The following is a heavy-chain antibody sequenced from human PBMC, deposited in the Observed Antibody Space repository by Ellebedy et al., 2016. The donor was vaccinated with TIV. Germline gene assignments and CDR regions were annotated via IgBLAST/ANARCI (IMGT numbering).Heavy chain of an antibody. CDR1: GFTFRKHG. CDR3: ARDGSSGYSGADY. J-gene: IGHJ4*02. D-gene: IGHD3-22*01. CDR2: TSYDGTNT. V-gene: IGHV3-30*03. Sequence: PGGSLRLSCAASGFTFRKHGMHWVRQAPGKGLEWVAVTSYDGTNTYYADSVKGRFTISRDNSKNTLYLQMNSLRAEDTDVYYCARDGSSGYSGADYWGQGTLVTVSS.